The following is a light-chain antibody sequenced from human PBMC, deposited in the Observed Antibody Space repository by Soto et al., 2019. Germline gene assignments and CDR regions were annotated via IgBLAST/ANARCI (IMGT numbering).Light chain of an antibody. CDR1: SSDVGRYNI. CDR3: CSYAGDRDLI. Sequence: QSALTQPASVSASPGQSITISCTGSSSDVGRYNIVSWYQQHPGKAPKLMIYEGSQRPSGVSDRFSGSKSGNTACLTISGLQAEDEADYYCCSYAGDRDLIFGGGTQLTVL. CDR2: EGS. J-gene: IGLJ2*01. V-gene: IGLV2-23*01.